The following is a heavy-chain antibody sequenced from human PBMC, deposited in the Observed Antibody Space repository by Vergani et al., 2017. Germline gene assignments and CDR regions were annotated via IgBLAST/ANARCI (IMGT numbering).Heavy chain of an antibody. V-gene: IGHV3-66*01. J-gene: IGHJ4*02. CDR3: ARDRPLRSLDY. CDR2: IYSGGST. D-gene: IGHD4-17*01. Sequence: VQLVQSGAEVKKPGSSVKVSCKASGFTVSSNYMSWVRQAPGKGLEWVSVIYSGGSTYYADSVKGRFTISRDNSKNTLYLQMNSLRAEDTAVYYCARDRPLRSLDYWGQGTLVTVSS. CDR1: GFTVSSNY.